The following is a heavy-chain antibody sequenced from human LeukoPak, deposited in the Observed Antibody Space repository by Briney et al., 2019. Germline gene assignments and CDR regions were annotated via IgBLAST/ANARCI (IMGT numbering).Heavy chain of an antibody. J-gene: IGHJ4*02. CDR3: STGVVRFLEWLPPANDFDY. D-gene: IGHD3-3*01. CDR1: GGTFSSYA. CDR2: IIPIFGTA. V-gene: IGHV1-69*01. Sequence: SVKVSCKASGGTFSSYAISWVRQAPGQGLEWMGGIIPIFGTANYAQKFQGRVTITADESTSTAYKELSSLRAEDTAVYYCSTGVVRFLEWLPPANDFDYWGQGTLVTVSS.